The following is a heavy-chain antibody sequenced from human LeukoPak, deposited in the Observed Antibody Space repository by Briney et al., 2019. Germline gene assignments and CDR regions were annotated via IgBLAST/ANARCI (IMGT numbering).Heavy chain of an antibody. CDR3: ARGGSGYSYGPSPSHI. D-gene: IGHD5-18*01. Sequence: PGGSLRLSCAASGFTFSSYGMHWVRQAPGKGLEWVAVIWYDGSNKYYADSVKGRFTISRDNSKNTLSLQMNSLRAEDTAVYYCARGGSGYSYGPSPSHIWGQGTMVTVSS. CDR1: GFTFSSYG. V-gene: IGHV3-33*01. J-gene: IGHJ3*02. CDR2: IWYDGSNK.